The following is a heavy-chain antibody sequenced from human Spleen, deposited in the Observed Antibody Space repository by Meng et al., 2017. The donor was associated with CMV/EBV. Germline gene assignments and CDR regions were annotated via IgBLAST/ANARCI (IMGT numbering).Heavy chain of an antibody. V-gene: IGHV4-34*01. CDR1: GGSLSDYY. D-gene: IGHD2-2*01. J-gene: IGHJ6*02. CDR2: INHSGST. Sequence: GSLRLSCAVYGGSLSDYYWSWIRQPPGKGLEWIGEINHSGSTNYNSSLKSRVTISIDTSKNQFSLKLSSVTAADTALYYCARALYCSTTSCYRGSYYDLLTSRSLYNFYGMDVWGQGATVTVSS. CDR3: ARALYCSTTSCYRGSYYDLLTSRSLYNFYGMDV.